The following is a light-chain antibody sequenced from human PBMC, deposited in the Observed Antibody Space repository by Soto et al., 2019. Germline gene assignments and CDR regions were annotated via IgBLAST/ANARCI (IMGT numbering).Light chain of an antibody. CDR1: QSIATH. V-gene: IGKV1-39*01. Sequence: DVQISQSSSSLSASVGDKVTITCRASQSIATHLNWYQHKPGRPPRLLIFASSILQEGVPSRFSGSGSDTYFTFTIDSLLPEDFATYYCQHSSMFPRYTFGQGTRL. J-gene: IGKJ2*01. CDR2: ASS. CDR3: QHSSMFPRYT.